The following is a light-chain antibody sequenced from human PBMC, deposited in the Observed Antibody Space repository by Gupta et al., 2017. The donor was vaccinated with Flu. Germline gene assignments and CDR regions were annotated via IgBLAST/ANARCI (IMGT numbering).Light chain of an antibody. CDR1: QCISSY. CDR3: QHEDSSPFT. J-gene: IGKJ4*01. Sequence: AIRMTQSPSSLPASTGDRVTITCRASQCISSYLAWYQQKPGKAPKLLIYDASTVKSGVPSRFSGSGSGTDFTLTISGRQAEDFATYYCQHEDSSPFTFGRGTKVDIK. V-gene: IGKV1-8*01. CDR2: DAS.